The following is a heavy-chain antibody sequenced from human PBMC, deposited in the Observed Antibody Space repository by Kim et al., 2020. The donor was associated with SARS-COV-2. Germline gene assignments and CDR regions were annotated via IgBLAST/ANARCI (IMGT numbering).Heavy chain of an antibody. CDR3: ARDRNGSGTYYYYGMDV. J-gene: IGHJ6*02. Sequence: SETLSLTCTVSGGSISSYYWSWIRQPPGKGLEWIGYIYYSGSTNYNPSLKSRVTISVDTSKNQFSLKLSSVTAADTAVYYCARDRNGSGTYYYYGMDVWGQGTTVTVSS. CDR2: IYYSGST. CDR1: GGSISSYY. V-gene: IGHV4-59*01. D-gene: IGHD3-10*01.